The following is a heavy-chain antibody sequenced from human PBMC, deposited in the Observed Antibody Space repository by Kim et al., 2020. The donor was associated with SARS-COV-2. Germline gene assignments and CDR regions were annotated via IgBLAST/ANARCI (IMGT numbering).Heavy chain of an antibody. Sequence: GGSLRLSCAASGFTFSSYAMSWVRQAPGKGLEWVSAISGRGGSTYYADAVEGRFTISRDTYKNTLYLQMNSLSAEDTALYYCAKDRSCSGCSCSWGQGTL. V-gene: IGHV3-23*01. D-gene: IGHD2-15*01. CDR1: GFTFSSYA. CDR2: ISGRGGST. J-gene: IGHJ1*01. CDR3: AKDRSCSGCSCS.